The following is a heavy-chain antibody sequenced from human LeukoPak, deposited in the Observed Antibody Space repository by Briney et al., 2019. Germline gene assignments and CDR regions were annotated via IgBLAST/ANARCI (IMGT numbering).Heavy chain of an antibody. D-gene: IGHD3-22*01. J-gene: IGHJ4*02. Sequence: PSETLSLTCAVYGGSFSGYYWSWIRQPPGKGLEWIGEINHSGSTNYNPSLKSRVTISVDTSKNQFSLKLSSVTAADTAVYYCAREFDGVYYDSSGYYLDYWGQGTLVTVSS. CDR3: AREFDGVYYDSSGYYLDY. CDR2: INHSGST. V-gene: IGHV4-34*01. CDR1: GGSFSGYY.